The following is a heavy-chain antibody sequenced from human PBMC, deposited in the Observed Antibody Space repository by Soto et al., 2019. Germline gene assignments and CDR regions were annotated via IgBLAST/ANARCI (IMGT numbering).Heavy chain of an antibody. CDR1: GYTFTGYS. J-gene: IGHJ2*01. CDR3: ARDSTTSSWYFDL. CDR2: INADNGNT. D-gene: IGHD4-4*01. Sequence: SCKASGYTFTGYSMHWVRQAPGQRLEWMGWINADNGNTEYSQKFQGRVTITRDTSANTAYMELSGLRSEDTAVFYYARDSTTSSWYFDLWGRG. V-gene: IGHV1-3*01.